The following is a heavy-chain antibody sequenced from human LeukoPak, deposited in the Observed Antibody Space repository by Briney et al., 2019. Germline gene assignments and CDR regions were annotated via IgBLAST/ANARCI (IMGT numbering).Heavy chain of an antibody. CDR3: VTYAY. V-gene: IGHV3-11*04. J-gene: IGHJ4*02. Sequence: KPGGSLRLSCAASGFTFSDNYLSWIRQAPGKGLEWISYISPSGSTIYYADSVKGRFTISRDNAKNPLYLQMNSLRAEDTALYHCVTYAYWGQGTLVTVSS. CDR1: GFTFSDNY. CDR2: ISPSGSTI. D-gene: IGHD1-20*01.